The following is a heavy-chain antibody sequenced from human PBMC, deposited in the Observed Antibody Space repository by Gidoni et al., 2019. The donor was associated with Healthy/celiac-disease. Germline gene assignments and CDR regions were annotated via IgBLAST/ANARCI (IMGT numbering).Heavy chain of an antibody. J-gene: IGHJ3*02. Sequence: QVQLVQSGAEVKKPGASVKVSCKASGYTFTSYAMHWVRQAPGQRLEWMGWINAGNGNTKYSQKFQGRVTITRDTSASTAYMELSSLRSEDTAVYYCARGYDSGVGATYDAFDIWGQGTMVTVSS. D-gene: IGHD1-26*01. CDR2: INAGNGNT. V-gene: IGHV1-3*01. CDR1: GYTFTSYA. CDR3: ARGYDSGVGATYDAFDI.